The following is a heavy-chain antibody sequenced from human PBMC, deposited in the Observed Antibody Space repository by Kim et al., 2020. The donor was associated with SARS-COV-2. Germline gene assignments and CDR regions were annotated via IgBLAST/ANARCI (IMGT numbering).Heavy chain of an antibody. CDR2: IYYSGTT. D-gene: IGHD6-13*01. Sequence: SETLSLTYTVSGGSIRSDYWSWIRQPPGKGLEWIGYIYYSGTTYYNPSLKSRVTISVDTSKTHFSLKLSYVTAADTAVYYCARGLAVAGTRFDPWGQGTLVTVSS. V-gene: IGHV4-59*13. CDR1: GGSIRSDY. CDR3: ARGLAVAGTRFDP. J-gene: IGHJ5*02.